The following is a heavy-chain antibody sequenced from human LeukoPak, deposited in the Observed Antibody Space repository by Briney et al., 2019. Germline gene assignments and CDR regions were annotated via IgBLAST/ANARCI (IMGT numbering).Heavy chain of an antibody. CDR3: ARTTTVTTRIGAFDI. J-gene: IGHJ3*02. CDR1: GGTFSSYA. Sequence: SVKVSCKASGGTFSSYAISWVRQAPGQGLEWMGGIIPIFGTANYAQKFQGRVTITADKSTSTAYMELSSLRSEDTAVYYCARTTTVTTRIGAFDIWGQGTMVTVSS. D-gene: IGHD4-17*01. CDR2: IIPIFGTA. V-gene: IGHV1-69*06.